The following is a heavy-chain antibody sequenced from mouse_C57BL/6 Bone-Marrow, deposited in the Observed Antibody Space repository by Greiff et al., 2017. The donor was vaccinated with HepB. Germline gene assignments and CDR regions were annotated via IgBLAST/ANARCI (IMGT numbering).Heavy chain of an antibody. CDR2: IHPNSGST. CDR1: GYTFTSYW. V-gene: IGHV1-64*01. CDR3: ARGGDYDYDVAY. D-gene: IGHD2-4*01. J-gene: IGHJ3*01. Sequence: QVQLKQPGAELVKPGASVKLSCKASGYTFTSYWMHWVKQRPGQGLEWIGMIHPNSGSTNYNEKFKSKATLTVDKSSSTAYMQLSSLTSEDSAVYYCARGGDYDYDVAYWGQGTLVTVSA.